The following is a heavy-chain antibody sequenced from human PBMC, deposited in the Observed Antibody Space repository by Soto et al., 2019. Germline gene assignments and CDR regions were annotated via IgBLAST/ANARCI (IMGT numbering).Heavy chain of an antibody. J-gene: IGHJ5*02. CDR3: AREGGSYYRTLDP. Sequence: QVQLVESGGGVVQPGRSLRLSCAASGFTFSSYAMHWVRQAPGKGLEWVAVISYDGSNKYYADSVKGRFTISRDNSKNTLYLQMNGLRAEETAVYYCAREGGSYYRTLDPWGQGTLVTVSS. CDR1: GFTFSSYA. D-gene: IGHD1-26*01. CDR2: ISYDGSNK. V-gene: IGHV3-30-3*01.